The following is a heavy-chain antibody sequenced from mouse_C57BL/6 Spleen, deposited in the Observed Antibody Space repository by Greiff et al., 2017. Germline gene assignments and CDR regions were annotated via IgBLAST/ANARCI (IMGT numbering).Heavy chain of an antibody. Sequence: VKLVESGPGLVQPSQSLSITCPVSGFSFTSYGVHWVRQSPGKGLEWLGVIWSGGSKDYNEAFMSRLSITKDNSKSHVFFKMNSPQADDTAIYYCAKGTGTGAMDYWGQGTSVTVSS. J-gene: IGHJ4*01. CDR3: AKGTGTGAMDY. CDR2: IWSGGSK. D-gene: IGHD4-1*01. CDR1: GFSFTSYG. V-gene: IGHV2-5*01.